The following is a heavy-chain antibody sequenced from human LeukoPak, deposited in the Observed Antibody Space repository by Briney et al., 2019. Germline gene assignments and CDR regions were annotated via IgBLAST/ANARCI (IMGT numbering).Heavy chain of an antibody. Sequence: GSLRLSCAASGFTFSSYAMYWVRQAPGKGLEWVSGIFGSGGSPHYADSVKGRFTISRDNSKNTVYLQMNSLRAEDTAVYYCAKTTTGYSSGRYPGWPVDYWGQGTLVTVSS. CDR1: GFTFSSYA. D-gene: IGHD6-19*01. V-gene: IGHV3-23*01. CDR2: IFGSGGSP. CDR3: AKTTTGYSSGRYPGWPVDY. J-gene: IGHJ4*02.